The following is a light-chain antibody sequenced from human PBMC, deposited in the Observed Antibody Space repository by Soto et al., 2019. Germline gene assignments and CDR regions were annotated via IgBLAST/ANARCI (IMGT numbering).Light chain of an antibody. CDR1: QAVTGNY. CDR2: GAS. V-gene: IGKV3-20*01. J-gene: IGKJ2*01. CDR3: QQCGPSLKYT. Sequence: EVVLTQSPDTLSLSPGERATLSCRASQAVTGNYLAWYQQKPGQAPRLLIYGASNRATGIPDRFNGSGSGTDFTLTISRLEPEDFAVYYCQQCGPSLKYTFGQGTKLEIK.